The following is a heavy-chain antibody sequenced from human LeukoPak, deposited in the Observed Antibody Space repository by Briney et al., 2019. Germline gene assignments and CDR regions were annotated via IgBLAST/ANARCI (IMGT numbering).Heavy chain of an antibody. CDR1: GGTFSDYA. J-gene: IGHJ4*02. Sequence: ASVKVSCKASGGTFSDYALNWVRQAPGQGLEWMGVLIPILGTANSTQKFQGRVTITADISTNTVYMELNSLRAEDTAVYYCAKVFYPAAGTGRVDFPFDYWGQGTLVTVSS. CDR2: LIPILGTA. D-gene: IGHD6-13*01. V-gene: IGHV1-69*10. CDR3: AKVFYPAAGTGRVDFPFDY.